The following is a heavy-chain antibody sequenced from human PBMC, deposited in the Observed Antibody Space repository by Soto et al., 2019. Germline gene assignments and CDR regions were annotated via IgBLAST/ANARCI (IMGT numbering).Heavy chain of an antibody. CDR2: TNHSPST. D-gene: IGHD6-13*01. V-gene: IGHV4-34*01. J-gene: IGHJ6*02. Sequence: SPTVSLTRTCYGGSFRGCGWSGFRHQPGKGLEWLGETNHSPSTNYNPSLQSRVTISVDTYKNQFPLKLSSVTAADTAVYYCARVGAGSSWYGYSYYGLDVWGQGTTV. CDR3: ARVGAGSSWYGYSYYGLDV. CDR1: GGSFRGCG.